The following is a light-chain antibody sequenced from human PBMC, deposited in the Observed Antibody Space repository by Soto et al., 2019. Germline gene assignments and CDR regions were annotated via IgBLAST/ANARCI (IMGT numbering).Light chain of an antibody. CDR3: SSYTTSSSYV. J-gene: IGLJ1*01. CDR1: SSDVGAYNY. Sequence: QSVLTQPASVSGSPGQSIAISCSGTSSDVGAYNYVSWHQQHSGKAPKLMIYDVNYRPSGISDRFSASKSGNTATLTISRLQAEDEADYYCSSYTTSSSYVFGSGTKVTVL. V-gene: IGLV2-14*01. CDR2: DVN.